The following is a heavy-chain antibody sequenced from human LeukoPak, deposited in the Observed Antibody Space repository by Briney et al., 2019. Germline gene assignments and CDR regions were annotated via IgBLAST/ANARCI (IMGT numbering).Heavy chain of an antibody. CDR3: ARDRGWELSPYYYYGMDV. V-gene: IGHV3-30-3*01. Sequence: GGTLRLSCAASGFTFSSYAMHWVRQAPGKGLEWVAVISYDGSNKYYADSVKGRFTISRDNSKNTLYLQMNSLRAEDTAVYYCARDRGWELSPYYYYGMDVWGQGTTVTVSS. D-gene: IGHD1-26*01. CDR2: ISYDGSNK. J-gene: IGHJ6*02. CDR1: GFTFSSYA.